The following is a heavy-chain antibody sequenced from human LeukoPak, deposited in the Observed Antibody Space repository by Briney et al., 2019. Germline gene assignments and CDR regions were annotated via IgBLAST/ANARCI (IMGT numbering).Heavy chain of an antibody. CDR1: GGTFSSYA. D-gene: IGHD2-8*01. J-gene: IGHJ5*02. V-gene: IGHV1-69*04. Sequence: SVKVSCKASGGTFSSYAISWVRQAPGQGLEWMGRIIPIFGIANYAQKFQGRVTITADKSTSTAYMELSSLRSEDMAVYYCARGGMNRKCTNGVCSQNWFDPWGQGTLVTVSS. CDR2: IIPIFGIA. CDR3: ARGGMNRKCTNGVCSQNWFDP.